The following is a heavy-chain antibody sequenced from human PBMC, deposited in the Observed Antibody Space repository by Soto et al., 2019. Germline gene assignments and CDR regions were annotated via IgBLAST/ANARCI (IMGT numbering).Heavy chain of an antibody. V-gene: IGHV4-34*01. D-gene: IGHD6-6*01. CDR2: INHSGST. Sequence: PSETLSLTCGVYGGSFSGYYWSWIGQPPGKGLEWIGEINHSGSTNYNPSLKSRVTISVDTSKNQFSLKLSSVTAADTAMYYCARHVISSSYSSYYYGMEVWGQGTTVTVSS. CDR3: ARHVISSSYSSYYYGMEV. CDR1: GGSFSGYY. J-gene: IGHJ6*02.